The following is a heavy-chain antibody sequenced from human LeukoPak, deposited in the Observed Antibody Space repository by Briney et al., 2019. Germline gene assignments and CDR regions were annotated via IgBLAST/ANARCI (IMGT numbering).Heavy chain of an antibody. J-gene: IGHJ4*02. CDR3: ARGSTGYSSSWDPPALDY. CDR1: GGSISSSNW. V-gene: IGHV4-4*02. CDR2: IYHSGST. Sequence: SETLSLTCAVSGGSISSSNWWSWVRQPPGKGLEWIGEIYHSGSTNYNPSLKSRVTISVDKSKNQFSLKLSSVTAADTAVYYCARGSTGYSSSWDPPALDYWGQGTLVTVSS. D-gene: IGHD6-13*01.